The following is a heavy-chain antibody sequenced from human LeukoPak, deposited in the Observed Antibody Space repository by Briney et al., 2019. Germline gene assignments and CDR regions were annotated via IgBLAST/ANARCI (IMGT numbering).Heavy chain of an antibody. Sequence: SETLSLTCAVYGVSFSDYHWSWLRQPPGKGLEWIGEINHSGSTNYNPSLKSRLTISVDTSKNQFSLKLSSVTAADTAVYYCAREPYTGSSTDYWGQGTLVTVSS. D-gene: IGHD1-26*01. V-gene: IGHV4-34*01. CDR3: AREPYTGSSTDY. CDR1: GVSFSDYH. CDR2: INHSGST. J-gene: IGHJ4*02.